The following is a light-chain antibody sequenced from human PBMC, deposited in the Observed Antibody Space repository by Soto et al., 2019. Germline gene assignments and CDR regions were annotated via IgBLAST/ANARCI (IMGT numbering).Light chain of an antibody. Sequence: DIVMTHSPATLSVSPGERATLSCRASQSISSSLAWYQQKPGQAPRLLIYGASTRATGIPARFSGSGSGTDCTLTISSLQSEDFAVSYGRQYHDWPPLTFGGGTKVEIK. J-gene: IGKJ4*01. CDR1: QSISSS. CDR3: RQYHDWPPLT. V-gene: IGKV3-15*01. CDR2: GAS.